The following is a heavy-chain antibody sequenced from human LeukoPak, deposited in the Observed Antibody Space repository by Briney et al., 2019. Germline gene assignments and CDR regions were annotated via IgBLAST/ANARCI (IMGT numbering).Heavy chain of an antibody. CDR3: ARQDRYGDYLDY. D-gene: IGHD4-17*01. CDR1: GGSISSSSYY. Sequence: SETLSLTCTVSGGSISSSSYYWGWIRQPPGKGLERIGSIYYSGSTYYNPSLKSRVTISVDTSKNQFSLKLSSVTAADTAVYYCARQDRYGDYLDYWGQGTLVTVSS. CDR2: IYYSGST. J-gene: IGHJ4*02. V-gene: IGHV4-39*01.